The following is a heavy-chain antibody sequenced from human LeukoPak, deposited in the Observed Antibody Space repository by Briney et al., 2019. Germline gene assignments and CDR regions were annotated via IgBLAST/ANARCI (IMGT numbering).Heavy chain of an antibody. CDR2: ISQDGSEK. D-gene: IGHD6-19*01. CDR3: AKVLGYSSGWYYYYGMDV. J-gene: IGHJ6*02. V-gene: IGHV3-7*01. CDR1: GITFSRFW. Sequence: GGSLRLSCAASGITFSRFWMSWVRQTPGKGLQWVANISQDGSEKHYVDSVKGRFTISRDNAENSLYLQMNSLRAEDTAVYYCAKVLGYSSGWYYYYGMDVWGQGTTVTVSS.